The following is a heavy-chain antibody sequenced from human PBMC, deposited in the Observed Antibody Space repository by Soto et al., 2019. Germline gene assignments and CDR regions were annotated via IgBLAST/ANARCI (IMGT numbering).Heavy chain of an antibody. CDR2: ISAYNGNT. V-gene: IGHV1-18*01. D-gene: IGHD2-15*01. CDR1: GYTFTSYG. J-gene: IGHJ4*02. Sequence: ASVKVSCKASGYTFTSYGISWVRQAPGQGLEWMGWISAYNGNTNYAQKLQGRVTMTTDTSTSTAYMELRSLRSDDTAVYYCARDTGDEDIVVVVAASGFDYWGQGTLVTVSS. CDR3: ARDTGDEDIVVVVAASGFDY.